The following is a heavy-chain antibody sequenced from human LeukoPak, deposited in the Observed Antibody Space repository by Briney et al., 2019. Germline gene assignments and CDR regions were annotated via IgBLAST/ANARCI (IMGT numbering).Heavy chain of an antibody. V-gene: IGHV1-2*06. Sequence: ATVNVSCKASGYTFTGYYMHWVRQAPGQGLEWMGRINPDSGGTNYAQKFQGRVTMTRDTSISTAYMELSRLRSDVTAVYYCARGCSGGSCYSDNWFDPWGQGTLVTVSS. J-gene: IGHJ5*02. CDR3: ARGCSGGSCYSDNWFDP. CDR1: GYTFTGYY. D-gene: IGHD2-15*01. CDR2: INPDSGGT.